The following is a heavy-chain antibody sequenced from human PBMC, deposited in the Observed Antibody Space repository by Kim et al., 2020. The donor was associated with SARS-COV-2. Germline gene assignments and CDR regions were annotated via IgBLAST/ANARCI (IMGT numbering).Heavy chain of an antibody. CDR3: ASATVVWGGKDY. D-gene: IGHD3-10*01. J-gene: IGHJ4*02. CDR1: GFTFSNYW. V-gene: IGHV3-7*01. CDR2: IKEDGSEK. Sequence: GGSLRLSCAASGFTFSNYWMSWVRQAPGKGLEWVANIKEDGSEKYYVDSVKGRFTMSRDNAKNSLYLQMSSLRAEDTAVYFCASATVVWGGKDYWGQGTLVTVSS.